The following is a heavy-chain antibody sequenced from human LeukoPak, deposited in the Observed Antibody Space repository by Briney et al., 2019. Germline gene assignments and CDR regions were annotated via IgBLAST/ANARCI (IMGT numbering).Heavy chain of an antibody. CDR3: ARRPPVAGFDY. Sequence: SETLSLTCTVSGGSISSYYWSWIRQPPGKGLEWIGYIYYSGSTNYNPSLKSRVTISVDTSKNQFSLKLSSVTAADMAVYYCARRPPVAGFDYWGQGTLVTVSS. V-gene: IGHV4-59*08. D-gene: IGHD6-19*01. CDR1: GGSISSYY. J-gene: IGHJ4*02. CDR2: IYYSGST.